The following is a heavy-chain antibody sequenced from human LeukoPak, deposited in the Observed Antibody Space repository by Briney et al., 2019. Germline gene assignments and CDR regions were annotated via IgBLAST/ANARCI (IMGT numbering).Heavy chain of an antibody. V-gene: IGHV4-38-2*01. CDR2: VYHSGST. J-gene: IGHJ4*02. Sequence: SETLSLTCAVSGYSISSGYYWGWIRQPPGKGLEWIGSVYHSGSTYYNSSLKSRVTISVDTSKNQFSLKLSPVTAADTAVYYCARLSAYYYALDYWGQGTLVTVSS. CDR3: ARLSAYYYALDY. D-gene: IGHD3-22*01. CDR1: GYSISSGYY.